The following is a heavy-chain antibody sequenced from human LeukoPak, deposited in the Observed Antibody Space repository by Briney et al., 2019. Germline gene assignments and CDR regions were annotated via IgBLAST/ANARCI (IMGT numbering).Heavy chain of an antibody. CDR2: IYYSGST. CDR3: ARHVYYRTGPYYFDY. V-gene: IGHV4-39*01. D-gene: IGHD1-26*01. Sequence: SETLSLTCTVSGGSISSSSYYWGWIRQPPGKGLEWIGSIYYSGSTYYNPSLKSRVTIPVDTSKNQFSLKLSSVTAADTAVYYCARHVYYRTGPYYFDYWGQGTLVTVSS. CDR1: GGSISSSSYY. J-gene: IGHJ4*02.